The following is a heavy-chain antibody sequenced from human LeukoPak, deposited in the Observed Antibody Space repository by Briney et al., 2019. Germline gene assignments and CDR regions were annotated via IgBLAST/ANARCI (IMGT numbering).Heavy chain of an antibody. V-gene: IGHV4-39*01. D-gene: IGHD4-11*01. J-gene: IGHJ6*03. CDR3: ARNETTGLQRTPYYHSYVDV. CDR1: GGSITNNAYY. Sequence: SHTLSLTCTVSGGSITNNAYYSAWIRQPPWKGLDGIGSIYYSGSTHYSPSLKSRLPISVDTSKNQFSLKLSSVTAADTAVYYCARNETTGLQRTPYYHSYVDVWGKGTTVSVSS. CDR2: IYYSGST.